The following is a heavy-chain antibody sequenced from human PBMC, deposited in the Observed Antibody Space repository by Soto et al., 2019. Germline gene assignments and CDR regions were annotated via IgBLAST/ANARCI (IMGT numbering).Heavy chain of an antibody. CDR2: IVVGSGNT. J-gene: IGHJ3*02. V-gene: IGHV1-58*01. CDR1: GFTFTSSA. Sequence: SVKVSCKASGFTFTSSAVQWVRQARGQSLEWIGWIVVGSGNTNYAQKFQEGVTITRDMSTSTAYMELSSLRSEDTAVYYCAASYCSGGSCYKRRAFDIWGQGTMVTVSS. CDR3: AASYCSGGSCYKRRAFDI. D-gene: IGHD2-15*01.